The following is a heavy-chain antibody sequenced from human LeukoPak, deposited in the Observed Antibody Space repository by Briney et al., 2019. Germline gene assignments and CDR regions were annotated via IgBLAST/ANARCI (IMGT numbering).Heavy chain of an antibody. CDR2: FSTWWSP. J-gene: IGHJ6*03. CDR1: GGSISSYY. CDR3: ARRGYHILTGYYNGGSSPYYYMDV. Sequence: PSETLSLTCTVSGGSISSYYWTWIRQPPGKRLEWIGFFSTWWSPNYNPSPKTRVTISVDTSKNQFSLKLSSVTAADTAVYYCARRGYHILTGYYNGGSSPYYYMDVWGKGTTVTVSS. V-gene: IGHV4-4*09. D-gene: IGHD3-9*01.